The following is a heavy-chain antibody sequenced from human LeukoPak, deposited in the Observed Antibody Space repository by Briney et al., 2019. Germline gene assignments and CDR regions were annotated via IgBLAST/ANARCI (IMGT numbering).Heavy chain of an antibody. V-gene: IGHV3-21*01. J-gene: IGHJ3*02. Sequence: SCKASGGTFSSYAISWVRQAPGKGLEWVSSISSSSSYIYYADSVKGRFTISRDNAKNSLYLQMNSLRAEDTAVYYCARDSHIVVVTAIRRDAFDIWGQGTMVTVSS. CDR3: ARDSHIVVVTAIRRDAFDI. CDR2: ISSSSSYI. D-gene: IGHD2-21*02. CDR1: GGTFSSYA.